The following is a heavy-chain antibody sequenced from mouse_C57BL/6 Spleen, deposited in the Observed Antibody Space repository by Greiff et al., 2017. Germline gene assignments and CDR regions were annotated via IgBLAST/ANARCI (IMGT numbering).Heavy chain of an antibody. J-gene: IGHJ3*01. Sequence: EVQLQQSGPELVKPGASVKMSCKASGYTFTDYNMHWVKQSHGKSLEWIGYINPNNGGTSYNQKFKGKATLTVNNSSSTAYMELRSLTSEDSAVYYCASDYDVWFAYWGQGTLVTVSA. CDR3: ASDYDVWFAY. D-gene: IGHD2-4*01. CDR2: INPNNGGT. CDR1: GYTFTDYN. V-gene: IGHV1-22*01.